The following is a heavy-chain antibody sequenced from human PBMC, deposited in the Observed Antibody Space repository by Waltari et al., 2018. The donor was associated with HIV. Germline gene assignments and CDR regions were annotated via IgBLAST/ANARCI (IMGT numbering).Heavy chain of an antibody. CDR1: GFTISSNY. J-gene: IGHJ6*02. CDR3: ARDPRSSGYYGMDV. V-gene: IGHV3-53*01. D-gene: IGHD1-26*01. Sequence: EVQLVASGGGLIEPGGSLRVSCAASGFTISSNYMSWVRQAPGKGLEWVSVMYRGGSRYYADSVKGRFIISRDNSKNTVSLHMNSLRAEDTAVYYCARDPRSSGYYGMDVWGQGIKVTVSS. CDR2: MYRGGSR.